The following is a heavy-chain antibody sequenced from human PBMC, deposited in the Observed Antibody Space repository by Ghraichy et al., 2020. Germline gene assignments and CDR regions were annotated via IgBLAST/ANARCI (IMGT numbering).Heavy chain of an antibody. Sequence: GGSLRLSCPASAFTFSNDWMNWVRQAPGKGLEWVASINQDGSDKSYVDSVTGRFTISRDNAKNSLYLQMNSLRAEDTAVYYCVRTGSNWGQGTLVTVSS. D-gene: IGHD2-2*01. J-gene: IGHJ4*02. V-gene: IGHV3-7*01. CDR2: INQDGSDK. CDR3: VRTGSN. CDR1: AFTFSNDW.